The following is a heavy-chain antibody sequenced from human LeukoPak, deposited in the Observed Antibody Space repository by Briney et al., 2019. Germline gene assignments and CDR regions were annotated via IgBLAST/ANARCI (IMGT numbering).Heavy chain of an antibody. CDR3: ARGLGNGSYYFYYYYMDV. J-gene: IGHJ6*03. D-gene: IGHD1-26*01. CDR1: GFTFSSYS. Sequence: GGSLRLSCAASGFTFSSYSMNWVRKAPGKGLEWVSYISSSSSLIYYADSVKGRFTISRDNAKNSLYLQMNSLRAEDTAVYYCARGLGNGSYYFYYYYMDVWGKGTTVTVSS. V-gene: IGHV3-48*01. CDR2: ISSSSSLI.